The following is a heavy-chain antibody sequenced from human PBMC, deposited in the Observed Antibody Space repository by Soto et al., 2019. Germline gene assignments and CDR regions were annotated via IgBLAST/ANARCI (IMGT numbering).Heavy chain of an antibody. CDR2: IYHTETT. CDR3: ATSSGSAYGLDV. J-gene: IGHJ6*02. Sequence: ETLSLTCAVSGGSISTTNWYVWVRQPPGMGLEWIGEIYHTETTTYNPSLKSRVTMSVDTSKNQFSLRLSFVTAADTAVYYCATSSGSAYGLDVWGPGATVTVSS. D-gene: IGHD3-10*01. V-gene: IGHV4-4*02. CDR1: GGSISTTNW.